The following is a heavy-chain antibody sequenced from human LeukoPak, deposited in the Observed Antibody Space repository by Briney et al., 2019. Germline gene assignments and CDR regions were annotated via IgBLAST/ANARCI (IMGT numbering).Heavy chain of an antibody. CDR2: IKQDGSEK. CDR1: GFTFSSYS. Sequence: PGGSLRLSCAASGFTFSSYSMSWVRQAPGKGLEWVANIKQDGSEKYYVDSVKGRFTISRDNAKNSLYLQMNSLRAEDTAVYYCARSLYSSGWDYFDYWGQGTLVTVSS. CDR3: ARSLYSSGWDYFDY. D-gene: IGHD6-19*01. J-gene: IGHJ4*02. V-gene: IGHV3-7*01.